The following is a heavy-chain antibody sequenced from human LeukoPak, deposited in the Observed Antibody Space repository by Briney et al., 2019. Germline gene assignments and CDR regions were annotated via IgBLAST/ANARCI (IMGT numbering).Heavy chain of an antibody. V-gene: IGHV1-69*13. CDR1: GGTFSSYA. Sequence: SVKVSCKASGGTFSSYAISWVRQAPGQGLEWMGGIIPIFGTANYAQKFQGRVTITADESTSTAYMELSSLRSEDTAVYYCARADTAMVYFDYWGQGTLDTVSS. J-gene: IGHJ4*02. CDR3: ARADTAMVYFDY. D-gene: IGHD5-18*01. CDR2: IIPIFGTA.